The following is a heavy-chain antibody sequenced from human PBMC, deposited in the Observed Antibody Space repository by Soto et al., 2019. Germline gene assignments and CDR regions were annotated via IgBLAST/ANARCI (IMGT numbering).Heavy chain of an antibody. CDR1: GFTFSSYA. CDR2: ISYDGSNK. CDR3: ARGGMGGYCSGGSCYRNHLYYYYGMDV. D-gene: IGHD2-15*01. J-gene: IGHJ6*02. V-gene: IGHV3-30-3*01. Sequence: GGSLRLSCAASGFTFSSYAMHWVRQAPGKGLEWVAVISYDGSNKYYADSVKGRFTISRDNSKNTLYLQMNSLRAEDTAVYYCARGGMGGYCSGGSCYRNHLYYYYGMDVWGQGTTVTVSS.